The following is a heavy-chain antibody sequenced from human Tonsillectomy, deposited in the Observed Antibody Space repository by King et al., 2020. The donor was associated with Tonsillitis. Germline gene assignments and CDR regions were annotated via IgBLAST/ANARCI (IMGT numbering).Heavy chain of an antibody. CDR3: AGLDYGDDYFYY. CDR1: GYTVTSYG. CDR2: ISVYNGNT. Sequence: QLVQSGAEVKKPGASVKVSCKASGYTVTSYGISWVRQAPGQGLEWMGGISVYNGNTNYAQNLQGRVTMTTDTSTSTAYMELRSLRSDDKAVYYCAGLDYGDDYFYYWGQGTLVTVSS. D-gene: IGHD4/OR15-4a*01. J-gene: IGHJ4*02. V-gene: IGHV1-18*01.